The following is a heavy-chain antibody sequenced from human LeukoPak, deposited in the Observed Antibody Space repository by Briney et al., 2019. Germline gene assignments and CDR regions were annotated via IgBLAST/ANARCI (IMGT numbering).Heavy chain of an antibody. CDR2: FSTGGST. J-gene: IGHJ4*02. Sequence: SETLSLTCSVSGDSIISGRYHWSWIRQPAGKRLEWIGRFSTGGSTNYNPSLKSRVTISLDESKNQFSLKLSSVTAADTALYYCARDPVDGYAFFDYWGQGNLVTVSP. D-gene: IGHD5-12*01. CDR1: GDSIISGRYH. CDR3: ARDPVDGYAFFDY. V-gene: IGHV4-61*02.